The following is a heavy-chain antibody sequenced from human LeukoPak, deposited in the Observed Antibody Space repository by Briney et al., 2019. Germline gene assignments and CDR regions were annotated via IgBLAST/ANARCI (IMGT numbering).Heavy chain of an antibody. CDR3: ARYVIRGLFDY. CDR2: IYSGGRT. D-gene: IGHD3-10*01. CDR1: GFTVDINY. Sequence: GGSLRLSCAASGFTVDINYMTWVRQAPGKGLEWVSVIYSGGRTYYADSVKGRFTISRDNSKSTLYLQMNSLRVEDTAVYFCARYVIRGLFDYWGQGTLVTVSS. J-gene: IGHJ4*02. V-gene: IGHV3-53*01.